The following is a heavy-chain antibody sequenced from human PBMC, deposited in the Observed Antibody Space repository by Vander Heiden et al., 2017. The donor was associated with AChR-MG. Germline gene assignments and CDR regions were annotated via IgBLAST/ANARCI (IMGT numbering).Heavy chain of an antibody. D-gene: IGHD4-17*01. CDR3: AKHGDKRYYFDY. Sequence: EVQLLASGGGLVQPGASLRLSCTASGFTFSSYAMSWVRQAPGKGLEWVSPISGSGGSTYYADSVKGRFTISRDNSKNTLYLQMNSLRAEDTAVYYCAKHGDKRYYFDYWGQGTLVTVSS. V-gene: IGHV3-23*01. CDR2: ISGSGGST. J-gene: IGHJ4*02. CDR1: GFTFSSYA.